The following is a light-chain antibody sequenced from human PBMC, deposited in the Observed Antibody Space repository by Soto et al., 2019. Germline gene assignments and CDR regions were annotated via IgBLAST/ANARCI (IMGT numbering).Light chain of an antibody. CDR3: QQYACSRLT. V-gene: IGKV3-20*01. J-gene: IGKJ4*01. CDR1: QSVERDY. CDR2: DAS. Sequence: EIVLTQSPGTLSLSPGERATLSCRASQSVERDYLAWYQQKPGQAPRLLIYDASITATGIPDRFSGSGSATDFTLTISRLEPEDFALYYCQQYACSRLTVGGDNKVEIK.